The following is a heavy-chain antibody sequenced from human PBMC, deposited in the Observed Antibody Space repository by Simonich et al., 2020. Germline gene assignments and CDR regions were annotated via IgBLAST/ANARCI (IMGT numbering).Heavy chain of an antibody. CDR1: GFTFDDYA. Sequence: EVQLVESGGGLVQPGRSLRLSCAASGFTFDDYAMHWVRKGSGKGRELVVGVSGNRGSIGSADSGNGRFTIARDNAKNSLDLQMNSLRAEDTALYYCAKDSGYCSGGSCYYFDYWGQGTLVTVSS. D-gene: IGHD2-15*01. V-gene: IGHV3-9*01. CDR2: VSGNRGSI. J-gene: IGHJ4*02. CDR3: AKDSGYCSGGSCYYFDY.